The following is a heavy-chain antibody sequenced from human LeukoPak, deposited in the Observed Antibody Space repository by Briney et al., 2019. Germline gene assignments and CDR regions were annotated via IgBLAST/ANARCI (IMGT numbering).Heavy chain of an antibody. CDR3: ARDMSSGWSPHYFDY. J-gene: IGHJ4*02. CDR1: GFTFSNYG. V-gene: IGHV3-33*01. CDR2: IWYDGSNK. D-gene: IGHD6-19*01. Sequence: PGGSLRLSCAASGFTFSNYGMHWVRQAPGKGLEWVAVIWYDGSNKYYADSVKGRFTISRDNSKNTLFLQMNSLRAEDTAVYYCARDMSSGWSPHYFDYWGQGTLVTVSS.